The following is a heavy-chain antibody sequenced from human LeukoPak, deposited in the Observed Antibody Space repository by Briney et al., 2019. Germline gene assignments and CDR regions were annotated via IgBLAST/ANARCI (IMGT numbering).Heavy chain of an antibody. J-gene: IGHJ4*02. Sequence: PGGSLRLSCAASGFMFTNYCMSWVRQAPGKGLEWVANIRQDGNEIYYGDSVKGRFTISRDNAKNSLYLQMNSLRTEDTAVYSCARVEVWGQPWCSRGCYFGCWGKRTLDTVSS. CDR3: ARVEVWGQPWCSRGCYFGC. CDR1: GFMFTNYC. D-gene: IGHD6-19*01. CDR2: IRQDGNEI. V-gene: IGHV3-7*01.